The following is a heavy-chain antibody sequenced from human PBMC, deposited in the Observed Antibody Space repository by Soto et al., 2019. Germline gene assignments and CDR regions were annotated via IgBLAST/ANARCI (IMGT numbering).Heavy chain of an antibody. J-gene: IGHJ3*02. CDR3: ARVPSKIIGRMSAFDI. CDR1: GFTFDDYG. Sequence: PGGSLRLSCAASGFTFDDYGMSWVRQAPGKGLEWVSGINWNGGSTGYADSVKGRFTISRDNAKNSLYLQMNSLRAEDTALYYCARVPSKIIGRMSAFDIWGQGTMVTVSS. CDR2: INWNGGST. V-gene: IGHV3-20*04. D-gene: IGHD3-16*02.